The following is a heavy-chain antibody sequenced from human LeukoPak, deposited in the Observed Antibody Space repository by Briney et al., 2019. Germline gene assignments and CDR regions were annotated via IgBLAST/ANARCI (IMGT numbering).Heavy chain of an antibody. J-gene: IGHJ3*02. V-gene: IGHV3-30*04. Sequence: GRSLRLSCAASGFTFSSYAMHWVRQAPGKGLEWVAVIPYDGSNKYYADSVKGRFTISRDNSKNTLYLQMNSLRAEDTAVYYCARDRPFDIWGQGTMVTVSS. CDR2: IPYDGSNK. CDR3: ARDRPFDI. CDR1: GFTFSSYA.